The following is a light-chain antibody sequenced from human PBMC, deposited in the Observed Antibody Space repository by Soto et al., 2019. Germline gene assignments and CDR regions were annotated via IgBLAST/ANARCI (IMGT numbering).Light chain of an antibody. CDR2: RNN. CDR3: AAWDDALSGLL. J-gene: IGLJ2*01. CDR1: SSNIGNNY. Sequence: QPVLTQPPSASGSPGQRVTISCSGSSSNIGNNYVFWYHQLPGAAPKLLTYRNNQRPSGVPDRFSSSKSGTSASLAITGLRSEDEADYYCAAWDDALSGLLFGGGTKLTVL. V-gene: IGLV1-47*01.